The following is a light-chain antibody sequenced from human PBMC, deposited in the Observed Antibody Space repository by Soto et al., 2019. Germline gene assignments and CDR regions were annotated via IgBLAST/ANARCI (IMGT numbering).Light chain of an antibody. V-gene: IGLV2-8*01. CDR1: SGDVGGYND. Sequence: QSALTQPSSASGSRGQSVAISCTGTSGDVGGYNDVSWYQQHPRKAPNRIIYAVNKRPAGVPDRFSGLKSGHTATLTISGLQAEDEADYYCTSYASTSNVFGTGPKVTVL. CDR2: AVN. CDR3: TSYASTSNV. J-gene: IGLJ1*01.